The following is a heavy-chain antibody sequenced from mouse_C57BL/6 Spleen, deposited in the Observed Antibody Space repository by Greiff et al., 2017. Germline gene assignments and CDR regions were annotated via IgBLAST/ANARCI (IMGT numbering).Heavy chain of an antibody. CDR3: ARPLYDGYCFDY. CDR2: INPSSGYT. D-gene: IGHD2-3*01. CDR1: GYTFTSYT. J-gene: IGHJ2*01. Sequence: QVQLQQSGAELARPGASVKMSCKASGYTFTSYTMHWVKQRPGQGLEWIGYINPSSGYTKYNQKFKDKATLTADKSSSTAYMQLSSLTSEDSAVYYCARPLYDGYCFDYWGQGTTLTVSS. V-gene: IGHV1-4*01.